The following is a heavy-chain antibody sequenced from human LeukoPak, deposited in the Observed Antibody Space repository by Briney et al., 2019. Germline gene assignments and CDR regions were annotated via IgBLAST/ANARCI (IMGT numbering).Heavy chain of an antibody. V-gene: IGHV4-4*07. J-gene: IGHJ5*02. CDR1: GGSISSYY. D-gene: IGHD3-3*01. CDR3: ARGPSRITIFGVVIIQTENWFDP. Sequence: SETLSLTCTVSGGSISSYYWSWIRQPAGKGLEWIGRIYTSGSTNYNPSLKSRVTMSVDTSKNQFSLKLSSVTAADTAVYYCARGPSRITIFGVVIIQTENWFDPWGQGTLVTVSS. CDR2: IYTSGST.